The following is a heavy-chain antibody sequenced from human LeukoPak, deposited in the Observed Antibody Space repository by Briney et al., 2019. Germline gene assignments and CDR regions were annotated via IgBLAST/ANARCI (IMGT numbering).Heavy chain of an antibody. CDR3: ARDDDSSGHFDY. CDR2: IYYSGST. Sequence: SETLSLTCTVSGGSVSSGSYYWSWIRQPPGRGLEWIGYIYYSGSTNYNPSLKSRVTISVDMSKNQFSLKLSSVTAADTAVYYCARDDDSSGHFDYWGQGTLSPSPQ. J-gene: IGHJ4*02. CDR1: GGSVSSGSYY. D-gene: IGHD3-22*01. V-gene: IGHV4-61*01.